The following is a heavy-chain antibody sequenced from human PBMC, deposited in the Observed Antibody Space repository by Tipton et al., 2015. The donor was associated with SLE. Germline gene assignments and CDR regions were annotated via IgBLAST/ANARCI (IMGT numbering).Heavy chain of an antibody. CDR1: GFTFNNYA. J-gene: IGHJ4*02. CDR3: AKHDSYGQSGFGY. CDR2: ISGGGGTT. V-gene: IGHV3-23*01. Sequence: GSLRLSCVASGFTFNNYAMGWVRQAPGKGLQWISAISGGGGTTYYADAVKGRFTISRDSSKNALYLQMSSLRAEDTAVYYCAKHDSYGQSGFGYWGQGTLVTVSS. D-gene: IGHD3-16*01.